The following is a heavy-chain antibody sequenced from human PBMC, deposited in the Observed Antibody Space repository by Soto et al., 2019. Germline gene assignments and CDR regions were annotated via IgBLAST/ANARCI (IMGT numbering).Heavy chain of an antibody. V-gene: IGHV4-59*01. J-gene: IGHJ5*02. D-gene: IGHD6-13*01. CDR1: NGSIGSYY. CDR3: ARVGRLITAAGLLDA. CDR2: IYYSGST. Sequence: SETLSLTCTIPNGSIGSYYWTWIRQPPGKGLEWIGHIYYSGSTNYNPSLKSRLTLSLDTSKNQFSLKLTSVTAADTAVYYCARVGRLITAAGLLDAWGQGTLVTVSS.